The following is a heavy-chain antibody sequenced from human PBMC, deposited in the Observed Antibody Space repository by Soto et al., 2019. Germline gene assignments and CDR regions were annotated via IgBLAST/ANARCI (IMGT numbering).Heavy chain of an antibody. Sequence: QVQLVQSGAEVKKPGSSVKVSCKASGGTFTNYTINWVRQAPGQGLEWMGRIIPVLGIANYAQKFQGRVTITADESTTTAYMELSSLTSEDTAMFYCARQEMPADNWNARRFDSWGQGTLVTVST. V-gene: IGHV1-69*02. CDR1: GGTFTNYT. CDR2: IIPVLGIA. J-gene: IGHJ4*02. CDR3: ARQEMPADNWNARRFDS. D-gene: IGHD1-20*01.